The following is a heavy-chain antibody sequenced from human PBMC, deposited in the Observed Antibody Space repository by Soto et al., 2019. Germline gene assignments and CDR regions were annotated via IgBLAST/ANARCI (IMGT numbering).Heavy chain of an antibody. CDR3: ARGEGGSAGYYYGMDV. Sequence: QVQLQESGPGLVKPSETLSLTCTVSGGSISSYYWSWIRQPPGKGLAWIGYIYYSGSTNYNPSLKSRVTTSVDTSKNQFSLKLGSVTAADTAVYYCARGEGGSAGYYYGMDVWGQGTTVTVSS. J-gene: IGHJ6*02. D-gene: IGHD3-10*01. CDR1: GGSISSYY. CDR2: IYYSGST. V-gene: IGHV4-59*01.